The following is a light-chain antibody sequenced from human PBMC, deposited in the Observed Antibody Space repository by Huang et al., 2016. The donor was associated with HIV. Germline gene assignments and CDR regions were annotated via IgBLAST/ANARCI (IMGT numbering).Light chain of an antibody. CDR1: QSIGTS. Sequence: EIVLTQSPDFQSVTPKEKVTITCRASQSIGTSLHWYQQKPGQAPKLIIKYASQSISGVPSRFGGSGSGTDFTLTIVSLEAEDAATYYCHQSSNLPFTFGPGTKVDIK. CDR3: HQSSNLPFT. V-gene: IGKV6-21*02. J-gene: IGKJ3*01. CDR2: YAS.